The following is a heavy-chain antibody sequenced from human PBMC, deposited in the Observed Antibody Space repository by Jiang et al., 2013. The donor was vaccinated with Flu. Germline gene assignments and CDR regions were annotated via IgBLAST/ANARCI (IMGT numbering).Heavy chain of an antibody. CDR3: ARGELSSSWYTDLDY. D-gene: IGHD6-13*01. V-gene: IGHV7-4-1*02. Sequence: SGYTFTSYAMNWVRQAPGQGLEWMGWINTNTGNPTYAQGFTGRFVFSLDTSVSTAYLQISSLKAEDTAVYYCARGELSSSWYTDLDYWGQGTLVTVSS. CDR2: INTNTGNP. J-gene: IGHJ4*02. CDR1: GYTFTSYA.